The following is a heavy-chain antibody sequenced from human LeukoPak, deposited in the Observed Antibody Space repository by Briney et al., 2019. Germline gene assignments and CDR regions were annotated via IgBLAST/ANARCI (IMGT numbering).Heavy chain of an antibody. J-gene: IGHJ4*02. V-gene: IGHV1-46*01. CDR3: ARDQGGYGLFDY. CDR2: INPSGGST. D-gene: IGHD5-12*01. CDR1: GYTFTSCY. Sequence: GASVKVSCKASGYTFTSCYMHWVRQAPGQGLEWMGVINPSGGSTSYAQKFQGRVTMTRDTSTSTVYMELSSLRSEDTAVYYCARDQGGYGLFDYWGQGTLVTVSS.